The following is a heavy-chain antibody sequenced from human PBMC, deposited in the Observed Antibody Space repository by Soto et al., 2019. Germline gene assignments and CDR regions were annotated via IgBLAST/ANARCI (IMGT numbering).Heavy chain of an antibody. Sequence: QVQLQESGPGLVKPSQTLSLTCTVSGGSISSGDYYWSWIRQPPGKGLEWIGYIYYSGSTYYNPSIKSRVTISVDTSKNQCSLKLSSVTAADTAVYYCAGFLGELSLRNWFDPWGQGTLVTVSS. V-gene: IGHV4-30-4*01. D-gene: IGHD3-16*02. CDR3: AGFLGELSLRNWFDP. J-gene: IGHJ5*02. CDR1: GGSISSGDYY. CDR2: IYYSGST.